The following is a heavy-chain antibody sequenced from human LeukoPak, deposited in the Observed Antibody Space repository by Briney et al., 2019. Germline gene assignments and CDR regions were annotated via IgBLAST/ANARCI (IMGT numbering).Heavy chain of an antibody. CDR2: INPSGGST. J-gene: IGHJ6*02. CDR1: GYTFTSYY. CDR3: ARAARVSYYDNSPQGMDA. V-gene: IGHV1-46*01. D-gene: IGHD3-22*01. Sequence: GASVKVSCKASGYTFTSYYMHWVRQAPGQGLEWMGIINPSGGSTSYAQKFQGRVTMTRDTSTSTVYMELSSLRSEDTAVYYCARAARVSYYDNSPQGMDAWGLGTTVTVSS.